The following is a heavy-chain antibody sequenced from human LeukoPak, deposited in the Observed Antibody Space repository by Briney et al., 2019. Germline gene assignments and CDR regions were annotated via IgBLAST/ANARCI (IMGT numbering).Heavy chain of an antibody. D-gene: IGHD3-10*01. CDR1: GGTFSSYA. CDR2: IIPILGIA. V-gene: IGHV1-69*04. CDR3: ARDGFDQGEFDY. Sequence: SVKVSCKASGGTFSSYAISWVRQAPGQGLEWMGRIIPILGIANYAQKFQGRVTITADKSTSTAYMELSSLGSEDTAVYYCARDGFDQGEFDYWGQGTLVTVSS. J-gene: IGHJ4*02.